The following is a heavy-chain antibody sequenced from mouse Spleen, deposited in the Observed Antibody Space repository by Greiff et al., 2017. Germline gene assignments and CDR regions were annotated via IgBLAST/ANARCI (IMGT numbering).Heavy chain of an antibody. CDR1: GFTFSNYA. CDR2: ISSGGDNT. V-gene: IGHV5-9-3*01. J-gene: IGHJ4*01. Sequence: EVQLQESGGGLVKLGGSLKLSCAASGFTFSNYAMSWVRQTPEKRLEWVATISSGGDNTYYPDSVKGRFTISRDNAKNTLYLQMSSLKSEDTAMYYCARHRPHYYGSSYYYAMDYWGQGTSVTVSS. D-gene: IGHD1-1*01. CDR3: ARHRPHYYGSSYYYAMDY.